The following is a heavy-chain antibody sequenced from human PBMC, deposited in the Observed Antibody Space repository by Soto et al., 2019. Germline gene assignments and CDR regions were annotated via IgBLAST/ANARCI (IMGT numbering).Heavy chain of an antibody. D-gene: IGHD2-8*01. J-gene: IGHJ4*02. CDR1: GGTFSSYA. V-gene: IGHV1-69*13. CDR3: ARESKVYAINYFDY. Sequence: SVKVSCKASGGTFSSYAISWVRQAPGQGLEWMGGIIPIFGTANYAQKFQGRVTITADESMSTAYMELSSLRSEDTAVYYCARESKVYAINYFDYWGQGTLVTVSS. CDR2: IIPIFGTA.